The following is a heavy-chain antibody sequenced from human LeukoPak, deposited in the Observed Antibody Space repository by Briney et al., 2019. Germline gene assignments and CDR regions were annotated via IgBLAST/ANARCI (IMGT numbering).Heavy chain of an antibody. CDR3: ARHPDYYYYGMDV. CDR2: IKQDGIEK. V-gene: IGHV3-7*03. CDR1: GFTLSNHW. Sequence: PAGGSLRLSCAASGFTLSNHWMIWVRQAPGKGLECVANIKQDGIEKYYLDSVKGRFTISRDNAKNSVYLQMNSLRAEDTAVYYCARHPDYYYYGMDVWGQGTTVTVSS. J-gene: IGHJ6*02.